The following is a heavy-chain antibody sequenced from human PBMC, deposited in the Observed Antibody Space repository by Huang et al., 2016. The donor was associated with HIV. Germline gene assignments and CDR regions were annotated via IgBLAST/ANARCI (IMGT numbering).Heavy chain of an antibody. Sequence: QVQLVESGGGVVQPGRSLRLSCAASGFIFSNYGRHWVRKAQGKGLEWVALISYDGSNKYDTDSVKGRFSISRDNSKNTLYLQMNSLRAEDTAVYYCALKGDSSGWEYFRHWGQGTLVTVSS. D-gene: IGHD6-19*01. CDR1: GFIFSNYG. CDR2: ISYDGSNK. J-gene: IGHJ1*01. CDR3: ALKGDSSGWEYFRH. V-gene: IGHV3-30*03.